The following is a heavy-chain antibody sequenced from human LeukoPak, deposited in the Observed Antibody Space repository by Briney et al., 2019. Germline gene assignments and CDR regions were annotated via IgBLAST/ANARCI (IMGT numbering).Heavy chain of an antibody. J-gene: IGHJ4*02. CDR3: ARDRISAARSLGFYFDY. CDR1: GFTFSSYA. V-gene: IGHV3-30-3*01. Sequence: GGSLRLSGAASGFTFSSYAMHWVRQAPGKGLEWVAVISYDGSNKYYADSVKGRFTISRDNSKNTLYLQMNSLRAEDTAVYYCARDRISAARSLGFYFDYWAREPWSPSPQ. CDR2: ISYDGSNK. D-gene: IGHD6-6*01.